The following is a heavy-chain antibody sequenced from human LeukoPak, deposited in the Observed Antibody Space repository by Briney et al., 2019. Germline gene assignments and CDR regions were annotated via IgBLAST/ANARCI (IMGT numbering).Heavy chain of an antibody. D-gene: IGHD3-10*01. V-gene: IGHV3-66*02. CDR2: IYSGGST. CDR1: GFTVSSNY. Sequence: QPGRSLRLSCAASGFTVSSNYMSWVRQAPGKGLEWVSVIYSGGSTYYADSVKGRFTISRDNSKNTLYLQMNSLRAEDTAVYYCARYRTYYYGSGSYYPAEAFDIWGQGTMVTVSS. CDR3: ARYRTYYYGSGSYYPAEAFDI. J-gene: IGHJ3*02.